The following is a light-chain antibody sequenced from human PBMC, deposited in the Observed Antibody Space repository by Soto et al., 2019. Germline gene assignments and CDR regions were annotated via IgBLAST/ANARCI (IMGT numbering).Light chain of an antibody. CDR2: LGY. Sequence: DIVMTQSPLSLPVTPGESASISCRSSQSLLHSTGYNFLVWYLQKPGQSPQLLIYLGYNRASGVPDRFSGSGSGTDFTLKISRVEAEDVGVYYCMQALQTPRTFGQGTKVEVK. J-gene: IGKJ1*01. V-gene: IGKV2-28*01. CDR1: QSLLHSTGYNF. CDR3: MQALQTPRT.